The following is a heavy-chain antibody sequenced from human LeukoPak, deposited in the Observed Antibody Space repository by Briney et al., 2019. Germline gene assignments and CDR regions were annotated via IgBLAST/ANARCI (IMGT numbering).Heavy chain of an antibody. D-gene: IGHD3-10*01. CDR3: AKAKYGSGSYFDY. CDR1: GFSFSSYW. V-gene: IGHV3-66*02. CDR2: IYSDGRT. J-gene: IGHJ4*02. Sequence: GGSLRLSCAASGFSFSSYWMSWVRQAPGKGLEWVSLIYSDGRTYYADSVKGRFTISRDNSKNTLYLQMNSLRAEDTAVYYCAKAKYGSGSYFDYWGQGTLVTVSS.